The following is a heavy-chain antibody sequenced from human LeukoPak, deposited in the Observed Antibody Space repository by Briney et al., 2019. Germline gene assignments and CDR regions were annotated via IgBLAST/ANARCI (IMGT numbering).Heavy chain of an antibody. D-gene: IGHD5-18*01. CDR2: ISGSGDNT. CDR3: AKKRGSNYGDFDY. CDR1: GFTFSSYA. J-gene: IGHJ4*02. V-gene: IGHV3-23*01. Sequence: GGSLRLSCAASGFTFSSYAMNWVRQAPGKGLEWVSTISGSGDNTYYADSVKGRFTISRDNSKNTLYVQMNSLRAEDTAVYYCAKKRGSNYGDFDYWGQGTLVTVSS.